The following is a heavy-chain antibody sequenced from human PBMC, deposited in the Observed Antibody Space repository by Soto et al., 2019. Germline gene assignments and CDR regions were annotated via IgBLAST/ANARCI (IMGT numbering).Heavy chain of an antibody. CDR1: GGSISTGGYY. D-gene: IGHD4-17*01. J-gene: IGHJ4*02. Sequence: QVQLQESGPGLVKPSQTLSLTCTVSGGSISTGGYYWTGIRQHPGKGLEWIGYIYYSGSTYYNPSLESRVTISVDTSKNQFSVKLSSVTAADTAVYYCARGLSVTLFDNWGQGTLVTVSS. CDR2: IYYSGST. V-gene: IGHV4-31*03. CDR3: ARGLSVTLFDN.